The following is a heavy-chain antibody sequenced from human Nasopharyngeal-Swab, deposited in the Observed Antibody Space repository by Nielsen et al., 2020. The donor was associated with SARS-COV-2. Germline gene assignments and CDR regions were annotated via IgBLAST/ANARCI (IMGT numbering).Heavy chain of an antibody. CDR2: IKSKTDGGTT. CDR3: TTISLWYMDA. CDR1: GFTFSNAW. V-gene: IGHV3-15*01. D-gene: IGHD2-21*01. Sequence: GVSLKISCAASGFTFSNAWMSWVRQAPGKGLEWVGRIKSKTDGGTTDYAAPVKGRFTISRDDSKNTLYLQMNSLKTEDTAVYYCTTISLWYMDAWGKGTTVTVSS. J-gene: IGHJ6*03.